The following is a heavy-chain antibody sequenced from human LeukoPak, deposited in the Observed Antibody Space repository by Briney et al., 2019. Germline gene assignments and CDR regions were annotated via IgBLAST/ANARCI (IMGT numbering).Heavy chain of an antibody. Sequence: SSETLSLTCAVYGGSFSGYYWNWLRQPPGKGLEWIGEINHSGGTNYNPSLKSRVTISVDTSKKQFSLKLSSVTAADTAVYYCARGVDYYGVWGQGTLVTVSS. J-gene: IGHJ4*02. CDR2: INHSGGT. D-gene: IGHD3-10*01. CDR3: ARGVDYYGV. CDR1: GGSFSGYY. V-gene: IGHV4-34*01.